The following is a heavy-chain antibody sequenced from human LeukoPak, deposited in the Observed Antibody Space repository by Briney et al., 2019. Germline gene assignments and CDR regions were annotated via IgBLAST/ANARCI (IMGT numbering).Heavy chain of an antibody. D-gene: IGHD3-22*01. J-gene: IGHJ4*02. Sequence: GGSLRLSCAASGFTFSSYAMSWVRQAPGKGLEWVSAISGSGGSTYYADSVKGRFTISRDNSKNTLYLQMNSLRAEDTAVYYCAKEGPDITMIVVVITYFDYWGQGTLVTVSS. CDR1: GFTFSSYA. CDR3: AKEGPDITMIVVVITYFDY. V-gene: IGHV3-23*01. CDR2: ISGSGGST.